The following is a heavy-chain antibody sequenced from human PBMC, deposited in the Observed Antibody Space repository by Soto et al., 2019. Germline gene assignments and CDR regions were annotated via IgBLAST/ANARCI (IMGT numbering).Heavy chain of an antibody. Sequence: EVQLLESGGGLVQPGGSLRLSCAASGFTFSSYAMSWVRQAPGKGLEWVSAISGSGGSTYYADSVKGRFTISRDNSKNTLYLQMNSLSAEDTAVYYCAKLDTLWFGESSVDYWGQGTLVTVSS. CDR3: AKLDTLWFGESSVDY. D-gene: IGHD3-10*01. V-gene: IGHV3-23*01. CDR2: ISGSGGST. CDR1: GFTFSSYA. J-gene: IGHJ4*02.